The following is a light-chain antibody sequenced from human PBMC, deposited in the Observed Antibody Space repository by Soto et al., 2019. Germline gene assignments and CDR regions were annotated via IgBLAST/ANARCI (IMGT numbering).Light chain of an antibody. J-gene: IGLJ1*01. V-gene: IGLV2-8*01. CDR2: EVV. CDR1: KSDIGVYDF. Sequence: QSVLTQPPSASGSPGQSVTISCTGTKSDIGVYDFVSWYQHHPGKAPRLIIYEVVQRPSGVPDRFSGSKSGNTASLTVSGLQAADEAAYFCKSYAGSNTYVFGSGTNVTVL. CDR3: KSYAGSNTYV.